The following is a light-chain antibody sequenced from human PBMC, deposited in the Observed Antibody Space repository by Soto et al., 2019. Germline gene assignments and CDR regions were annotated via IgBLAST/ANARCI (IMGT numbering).Light chain of an antibody. CDR3: CSSAGSGTYV. V-gene: IGLV2-23*01. Sequence: QSVLTQPASVSGPPGQPIAISCTGTSSDVGNYDLVSWYQQHPGKAPKLMIYEGTKRPSGVSNRFSGSKSGNTASLTISGLQAEDEADYYCCSSAGSGTYVFGTGTKVTVL. CDR2: EGT. CDR1: SSDVGNYDL. J-gene: IGLJ1*01.